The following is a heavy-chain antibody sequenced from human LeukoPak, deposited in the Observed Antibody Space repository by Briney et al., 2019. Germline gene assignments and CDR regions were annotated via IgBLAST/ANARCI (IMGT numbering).Heavy chain of an antibody. V-gene: IGHV1-69*06. J-gene: IGHJ3*02. Sequence: GASVKVSCKASGGSFTFTSHAISWVRQAPGQGLEWMGGLIPIYGSANYAQKFQGRVTITSDKSTRTVYMELSSLRPEDSAVHYCAGFFYDNSGDAFDIWGQGTMVTVSS. CDR2: LIPIYGSA. D-gene: IGHD3-22*01. CDR1: GGSFTFTSHA. CDR3: AGFFYDNSGDAFDI.